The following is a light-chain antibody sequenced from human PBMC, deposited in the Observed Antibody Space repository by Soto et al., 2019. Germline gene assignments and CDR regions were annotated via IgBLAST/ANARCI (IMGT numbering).Light chain of an antibody. V-gene: IGLV2-14*01. CDR2: EVN. J-gene: IGLJ1*01. Sequence: QSVLTQPASVSGSPGQSITISCTGTSSDVGAYNYVSWYQQHPGKAPKLMIYEVNSRPSGVSNRFSGSKSGITASLTISGLQAEDEADYYCSSYAGSSNVFGTGTKVTVL. CDR3: SSYAGSSNV. CDR1: SSDVGAYNY.